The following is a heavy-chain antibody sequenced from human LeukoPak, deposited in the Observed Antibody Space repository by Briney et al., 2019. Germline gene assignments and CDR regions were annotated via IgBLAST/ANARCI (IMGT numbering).Heavy chain of an antibody. CDR1: GFAMSTYW. CDR2: IKQDGSET. D-gene: IGHD3-10*01. J-gene: IGHJ3*02. CDR3: AKDLEYGSGSYPKVGGFDI. V-gene: IGHV3-7*03. Sequence: TGGSLRLSCAASGFAMSTYWISWLRQAPGKGPEWVAHIKQDGSETYYVDSVKGRFTISRDNSKNTLYVQMNSLRAEDSAVYYCAKDLEYGSGSYPKVGGFDIWGQGTMVTVSS.